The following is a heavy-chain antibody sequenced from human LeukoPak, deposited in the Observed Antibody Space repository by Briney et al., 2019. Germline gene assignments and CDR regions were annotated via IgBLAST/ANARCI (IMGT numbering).Heavy chain of an antibody. Sequence: ASVKVSCKASGYTFTSYDINWVRQATGQGLEWMGWMNPNSGNTGYAQKFQGRVTMTRNTSISTAYMELSSLRSEDTAVYYCARESPLSSGPVYWGQGTLVTVSS. J-gene: IGHJ4*02. D-gene: IGHD6-19*01. V-gene: IGHV1-8*01. CDR3: ARESPLSSGPVY. CDR2: MNPNSGNT. CDR1: GYTFTSYD.